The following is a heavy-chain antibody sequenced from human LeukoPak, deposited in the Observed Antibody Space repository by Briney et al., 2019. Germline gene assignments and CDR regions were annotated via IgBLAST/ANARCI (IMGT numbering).Heavy chain of an antibody. J-gene: IGHJ6*03. V-gene: IGHV4-4*07. CDR1: GGSISSYY. D-gene: IGHD1-26*01. Sequence: SETLSLTCTVSGGSISSYYWSWIRQPAGKGLEWIGRIYISRGTNYSPSLTSRVIMSVDTSKDQFSLQLTSVTAADTAVYYCARESRIVEGDGYYIDVWGKGTTVTV. CDR3: ARESRIVEGDGYYIDV. CDR2: IYISRGT.